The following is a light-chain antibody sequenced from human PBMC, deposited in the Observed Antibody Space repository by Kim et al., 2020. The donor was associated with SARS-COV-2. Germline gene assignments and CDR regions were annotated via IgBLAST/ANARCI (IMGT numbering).Light chain of an antibody. J-gene: IGLJ2*01. CDR1: NSDVGGYIF. Sequence: QSALTQPASVSGSPGQSITISCTGTNSDVGGYIFVSWYQQQPGKAPKLILYDVSHRPSGVSNRFSGSKSGNRASLTIFGLQAEDEADYYCTSYTSTSTLVFGGGTQLTVL. CDR3: TSYTSTSTLV. CDR2: DVS. V-gene: IGLV2-14*03.